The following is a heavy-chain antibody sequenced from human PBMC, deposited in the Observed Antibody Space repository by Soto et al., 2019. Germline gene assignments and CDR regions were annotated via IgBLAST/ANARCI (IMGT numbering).Heavy chain of an antibody. J-gene: IGHJ5*02. CDR1: GFTFSNAW. D-gene: IGHD6-19*01. Sequence: EVQLVESGGGLVKPGGSLRLSCAASGFTFSNAWMHWVRQAPGKGLEWVSRIKSKTDGGTIDYAAPVKGRFTISRDDSRNTLYLQMNSLKSEDTAVYYCATPPVAWGQGTLVTVSS. CDR3: ATPPVA. CDR2: IKSKTDGGTI. V-gene: IGHV3-15*07.